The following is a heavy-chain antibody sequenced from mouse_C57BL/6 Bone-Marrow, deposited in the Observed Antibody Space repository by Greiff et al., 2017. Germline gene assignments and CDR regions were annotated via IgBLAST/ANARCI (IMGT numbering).Heavy chain of an antibody. D-gene: IGHD1-1*01. J-gene: IGHJ2*01. CDR1: GYTFTSYW. CDR2: IDPNSGGT. CDR3: ARREITTVRFFDY. V-gene: IGHV1-72*01. Sequence: VQLQQPGAELVKPGASVKLSCKASGYTFTSYWMHWVKQRPGRGLEWIGRIDPNSGGTKYNEKFKSKATLTVDKPSSTAYLQLSRLTSEDSSVYYCARREITTVRFFDYWGQGTTLTVSS.